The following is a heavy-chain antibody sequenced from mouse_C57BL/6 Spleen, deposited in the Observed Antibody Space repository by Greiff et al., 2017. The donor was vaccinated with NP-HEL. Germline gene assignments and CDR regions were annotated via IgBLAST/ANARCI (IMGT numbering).Heavy chain of an antibody. J-gene: IGHJ2*01. CDR2: INPSNGGT. CDR3: ARLLLRFYYFDY. D-gene: IGHD1-1*01. V-gene: IGHV1-53*01. CDR1: GYTFTSYW. Sequence: QVQLQQPGTELVKPGASVKLSCKASGYTFTSYWMHWVKQRPGQGLEWIGNINPSNGGTNYNEKFKSKATLTVDKSSSTAYMQLSSLTSEDSAVDYCARLLLRFYYFDYWGQGTTLTVSS.